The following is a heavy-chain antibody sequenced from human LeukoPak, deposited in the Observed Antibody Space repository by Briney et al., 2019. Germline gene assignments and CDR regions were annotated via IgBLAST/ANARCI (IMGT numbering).Heavy chain of an antibody. CDR3: ARGQMVRGVMNRSRFDP. J-gene: IGHJ5*02. D-gene: IGHD3-10*01. Sequence: SETLSLTCAVYGGSFSGYYWSWIRQPPGKGLEWIGEINHSGSTNYNPSLKSRVTISVDTSKNQFSLKLSSVTAADTAVYYCARGQMVRGVMNRSRFDPWGQGTLVTVSS. CDR2: INHSGST. CDR1: GGSFSGYY. V-gene: IGHV4-34*01.